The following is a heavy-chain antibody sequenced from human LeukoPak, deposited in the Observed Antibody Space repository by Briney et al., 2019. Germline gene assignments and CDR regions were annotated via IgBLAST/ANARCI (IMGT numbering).Heavy chain of an antibody. J-gene: IGHJ6*03. Sequence: ASVKVSCKASGGTFSSYTISWVRQAPGQGLEWVGRIFTILGIANYAQKFQGRVTITADKSTSTAYMELSRLRSEDTAVYYCARDEGYDFWSGRGAYYYYYMDVWGKGTTDTVSS. D-gene: IGHD3-3*01. CDR2: IFTILGIA. CDR3: ARDEGYDFWSGRGAYYYYYMDV. CDR1: GGTFSSYT. V-gene: IGHV1-69*04.